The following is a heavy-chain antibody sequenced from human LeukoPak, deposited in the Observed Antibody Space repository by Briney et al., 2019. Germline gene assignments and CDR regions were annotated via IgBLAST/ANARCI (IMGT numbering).Heavy chain of an antibody. CDR3: ARVVGATNAFDI. V-gene: IGHV1-69*06. D-gene: IGHD1-26*01. CDR1: GYTFTGYY. CDR2: IIPIFGTA. J-gene: IGHJ3*02. Sequence: ASVKVSCKASGYTFTGYYIHWVRQAPGQGLEWMGGIIPIFGTANYAQRFQGRVTITADKSTSTAYMELSSLRSEDTAVYYCARVVGATNAFDIWGQGTMVTVSS.